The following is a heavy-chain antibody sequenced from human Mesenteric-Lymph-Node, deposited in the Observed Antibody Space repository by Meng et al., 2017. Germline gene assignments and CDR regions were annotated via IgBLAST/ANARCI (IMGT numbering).Heavy chain of an antibody. CDR2: IYTSGST. Sequence: SETLSLTCTVSGGSISSGSYYWSWIRQPAGKGLEWIGRIYTSGSTNYNPSLESRVTISVDTSKNQYSLKLSSVTAADTAVYYCATSTYYFDNSGYMTFEYWGQGTPVTVSS. V-gene: IGHV4-61*02. J-gene: IGHJ4*02. CDR1: GGSISSGSYY. CDR3: ATSTYYFDNSGYMTFEY. D-gene: IGHD3-22*01.